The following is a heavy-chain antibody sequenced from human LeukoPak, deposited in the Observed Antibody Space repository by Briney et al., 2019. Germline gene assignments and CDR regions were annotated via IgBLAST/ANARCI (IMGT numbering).Heavy chain of an antibody. D-gene: IGHD2-21*01. V-gene: IGHV3-20*04. J-gene: IGHJ6*03. CDR1: GFTLDDHG. CDR3: ARVFAVADNYMDV. CDR2: INWNGGST. Sequence: PGGSLRLSCAASGFTLDDHGMSWVRQAPGKGLEWVSDINWNGGSTGYADSVKGRFTISRDNAKNSLYLQMNSLRAEDTALYYCARVFAVADNYMDVWGKGTTVTVSS.